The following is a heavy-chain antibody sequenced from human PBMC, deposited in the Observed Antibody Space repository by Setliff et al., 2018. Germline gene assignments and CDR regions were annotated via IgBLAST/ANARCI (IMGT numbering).Heavy chain of an antibody. D-gene: IGHD5-12*01. J-gene: IGHJ4*02. CDR1: GFAFSSYA. CDR2: ISGSGATT. Sequence: GGSLRLSCAGSGFAFSSYAMSWVRQAPGKGLEWVSAISGSGATTHYADSVKGRFTISREKSKKTLYLEMSSLSAEDTAIYYCAKEAIGGYDFDDYFDHWGQGTLVTVSS. V-gene: IGHV3-23*01. CDR3: AKEAIGGYDFDDYFDH.